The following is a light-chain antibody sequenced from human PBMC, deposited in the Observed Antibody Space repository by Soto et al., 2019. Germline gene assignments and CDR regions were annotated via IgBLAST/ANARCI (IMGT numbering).Light chain of an antibody. Sequence: EIVLTQSPATLSFSPGERATLSCRASQSVSSYLALYQQKPGQAPRLLIYDASNRATGIPARFSGSGSGTDFTLPISSLEPEEFAVYYCQQRSNWLFTFGPGTKVDIK. V-gene: IGKV3-11*01. J-gene: IGKJ3*01. CDR3: QQRSNWLFT. CDR2: DAS. CDR1: QSVSSY.